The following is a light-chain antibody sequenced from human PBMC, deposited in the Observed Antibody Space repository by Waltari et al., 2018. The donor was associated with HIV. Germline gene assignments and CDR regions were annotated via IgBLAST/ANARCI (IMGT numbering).Light chain of an antibody. CDR2: DVT. J-gene: IGLJ1*01. V-gene: IGLV2-14*03. CDR1: RSDVGNSDS. CDR3: SAYTTDNTLV. Sequence: QSALTQPASVSGSPGQSITISCSGTRSDVGNSDSVSWYQQHPGNAPRLMIYDVTNRPSGVSLRFAGSKSDNTDSLIISGLQAEDEADYYCSAYTTDNTLVFGTGTRVTVL.